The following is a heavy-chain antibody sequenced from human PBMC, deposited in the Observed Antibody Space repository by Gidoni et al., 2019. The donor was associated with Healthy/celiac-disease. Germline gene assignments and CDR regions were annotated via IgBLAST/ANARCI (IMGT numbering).Heavy chain of an antibody. V-gene: IGHV4-34*01. CDR3: ARRPVPDKNAFDI. CDR2: INHSGST. Sequence: QVQLQQWGAGLLKPSETLSLTCAVYGGSFSGYYWSWIRQPPGKGLEWIGEINHSGSTNYNPSLKSRVTISVDTSKNQFSLKLSSVTAADTAVYYCARRPVPDKNAFDIWGQGTMVTVSS. CDR1: GGSFSGYY. J-gene: IGHJ3*02.